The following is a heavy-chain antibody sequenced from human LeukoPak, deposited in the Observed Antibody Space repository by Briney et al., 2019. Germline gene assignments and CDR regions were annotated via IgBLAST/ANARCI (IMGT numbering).Heavy chain of an antibody. J-gene: IGHJ3*02. Sequence: ASVKVSCKASGYTFTSYYMHWVRQAPGQGLEWMGIINPSGGSTSYAQKFQGRVTMTRDTSTSTVYMELSSLRFEDTAVYYCAIHYYGSGSYPSAFDIWGQGTMVTVSS. CDR1: GYTFTSYY. CDR2: INPSGGST. D-gene: IGHD3-10*01. CDR3: AIHYYGSGSYPSAFDI. V-gene: IGHV1-46*01.